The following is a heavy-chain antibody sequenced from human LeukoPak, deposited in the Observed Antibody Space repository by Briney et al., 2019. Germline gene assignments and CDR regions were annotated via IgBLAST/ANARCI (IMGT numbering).Heavy chain of an antibody. CDR1: GFTLSTYW. J-gene: IGHJ4*02. CDR2: INTDGTTT. V-gene: IGHV3-74*01. D-gene: IGHD1-26*01. CDR3: LRGERSGSYRDVFDY. Sequence: GGSLRLSCAASGFTLSTYWMHWVRQAPGKGLVWVSRINTDGTTTNYADSVKGRFTLSSGNAENTLDLEMNSLRAEDTAVYYCLRGERSGSYRDVFDYWGQGTLVTVSS.